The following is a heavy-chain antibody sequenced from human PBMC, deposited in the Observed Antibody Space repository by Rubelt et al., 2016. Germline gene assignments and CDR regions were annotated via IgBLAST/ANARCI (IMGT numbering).Heavy chain of an antibody. CDR3: AGGHSELRCFGWLLGAFDV. J-gene: IGHJ3*01. D-gene: IGHD3-9*01. CDR2: INPNSGGT. CDR1: GYTFIGHY. Sequence: QVQLVQSGAEVKKPGASVKVSCKPSGYTFIGHYIHWVRQAPGQGLEWMGWINPNSGGTNYAQKFQGRVSMTGDTSISTASMELGRLRCDDTAVYYCAGGHSELRCFGWLLGAFDVWGQGAMVSVSS. V-gene: IGHV1-2*02.